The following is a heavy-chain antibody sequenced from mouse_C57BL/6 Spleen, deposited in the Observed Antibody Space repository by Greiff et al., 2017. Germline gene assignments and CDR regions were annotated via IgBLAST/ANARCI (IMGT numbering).Heavy chain of an antibody. J-gene: IGHJ4*01. D-gene: IGHD2-2*01. CDR1: GYSITSGYY. Sequence: EVKLQESGPGLVKPSQSLSLTCSVTGYSITSGYYWNWIRQFPGNKLEWMGYISYDGSNNYNPSLKNRISITRDTSKNQFFLKFNSVTTEDTATYYGERGGGYDPYAMDYWGQGTSVTVSS. CDR3: ERGGGYDPYAMDY. CDR2: ISYDGSN. V-gene: IGHV3-6*01.